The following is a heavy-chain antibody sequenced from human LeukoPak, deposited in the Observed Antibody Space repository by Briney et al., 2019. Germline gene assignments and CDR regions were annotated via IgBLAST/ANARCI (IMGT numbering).Heavy chain of an antibody. CDR3: ARSRHYYDSTGYYEYDY. Sequence: SETLSLTCTVSGGSISSYYWSWIRQPPGKGLEWIGYIYYSGSTNYNPSLKSRVTISVDTSKNQFTLKLSSVTAADTAVYYCARSRHYYDSTGYYEYDYWGQGTLVTVSS. V-gene: IGHV4-59*08. CDR2: IYYSGST. D-gene: IGHD3-22*01. CDR1: GGSISSYY. J-gene: IGHJ4*02.